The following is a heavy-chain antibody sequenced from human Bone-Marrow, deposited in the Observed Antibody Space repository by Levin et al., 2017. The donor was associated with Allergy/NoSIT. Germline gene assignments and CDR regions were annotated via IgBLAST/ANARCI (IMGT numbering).Heavy chain of an antibody. V-gene: IGHV1-18*01. D-gene: IGHD2-15*01. CDR2: ISAYNGNT. CDR1: GYTFTSYG. Sequence: ASVKVSCKASGYTFTSYGISWVRQAPGQGLEWMGWISAYNGNTNYAQKLQGRVTMTTDTSTSTAYMELRSLRSDDTAVYYCAREGECSGGSCYPVGTDYWGQGTLVTVSS. J-gene: IGHJ4*02. CDR3: AREGECSGGSCYPVGTDY.